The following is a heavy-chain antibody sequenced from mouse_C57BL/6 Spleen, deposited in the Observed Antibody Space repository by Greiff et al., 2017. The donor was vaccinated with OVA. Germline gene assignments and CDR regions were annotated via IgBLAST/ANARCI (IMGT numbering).Heavy chain of an antibody. Sequence: VQLQQSGAELARPGASVKLSCKASGYTFTSYGISWVKQRTGQGLEWIGEICPRSGYTYYTDKFKGQATLTADKSSSTAYMELRSLTSEDSAVYFCARLRGNVSYFDGWGKGTTLSVSS. J-gene: IGHJ2*01. CDR3: ARLRGNVSYFDG. CDR1: GYTFTSYG. CDR2: ICPRSGYT. V-gene: IGHV1-81*01.